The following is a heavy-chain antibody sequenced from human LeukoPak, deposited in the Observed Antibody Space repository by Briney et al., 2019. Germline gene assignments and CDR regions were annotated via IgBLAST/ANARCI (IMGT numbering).Heavy chain of an antibody. CDR2: ISSHSTTM. V-gene: IGHV3-48*01. CDR1: GFTLSSYS. Sequence: GGSLRLSCAASGFTLSSYSMNWVRQAPGKGLEWVSYISSHSTTMYYADSVKGRFTISRDNAKNSLYLQMNSLRAEDTAVYHCARDLREWGVPDFDIWGQGTMVTVSS. CDR3: ARDLREWGVPDFDI. D-gene: IGHD2-8*01. J-gene: IGHJ3*02.